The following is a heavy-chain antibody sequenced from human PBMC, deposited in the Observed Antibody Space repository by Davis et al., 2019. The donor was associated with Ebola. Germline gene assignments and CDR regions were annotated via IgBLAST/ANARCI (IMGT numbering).Heavy chain of an antibody. CDR2: IRQDGGET. Sequence: GESLKISCAAASGFAFSIHWMTWVRQAPGKGLEWVANIRQDGGETYYADSVKGRFAISRDNAKNSLYLQVNSLRAEDTAIYYCARDAVPAAQDYWGQGTLVTVSS. CDR3: ARDAVPAAQDY. D-gene: IGHD2-2*01. J-gene: IGHJ4*02. CDR1: GFAFSIHW. V-gene: IGHV3-7*03.